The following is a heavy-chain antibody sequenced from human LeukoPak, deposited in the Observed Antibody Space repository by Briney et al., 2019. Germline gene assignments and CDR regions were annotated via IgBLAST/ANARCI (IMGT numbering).Heavy chain of an antibody. J-gene: IGHJ6*02. CDR1: GFTFSSYA. Sequence: PGRSLRLSCAASGFTFSSYAMHWVRQAPGKGLEWVAVISYDGSNKYYADSVKGRFTISRDNSKNTLYLQMNSLRAEDTAVYYCARAPTFSFDYYYGMDVWGQGTTVTVSS. D-gene: IGHD3-3*02. CDR3: ARAPTFSFDYYYGMDV. CDR2: ISYDGSNK. V-gene: IGHV3-30-3*01.